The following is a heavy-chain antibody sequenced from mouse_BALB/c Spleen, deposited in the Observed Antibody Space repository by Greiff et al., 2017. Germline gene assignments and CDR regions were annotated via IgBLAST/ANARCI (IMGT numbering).Heavy chain of an antibody. CDR1: GFTFSDYY. V-gene: IGHV5-4*02. J-gene: IGHJ2*01. Sequence: DVHLVESGGGLVKPGGSLKLSCAASGFTFSDYYMYWVRQTPEKRLEWVATISDGGSYTYYPDSVKGRFTISRDNAKNNLYLQMSSLKSEDTAMYYCASGGDYFDYWGQGTTLTVSS. CDR3: ASGGDYFDY. CDR2: ISDGGSYT.